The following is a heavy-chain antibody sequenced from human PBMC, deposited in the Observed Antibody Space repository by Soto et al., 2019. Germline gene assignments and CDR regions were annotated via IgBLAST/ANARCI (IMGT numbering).Heavy chain of an antibody. D-gene: IGHD6-6*01. Sequence: QVQLVESGGGVVQPGRSLRLSCAASGFTFSSYGMHWVRQAPGKGLEWVAVIWYDGSNKYYADSVKGRFTISRDNSKNTLYLQMNSRRAEDTAVYYCARAGEYSSSCLDYWGQGTLVTVSS. CDR2: IWYDGSNK. V-gene: IGHV3-33*01. CDR1: GFTFSSYG. CDR3: ARAGEYSSSCLDY. J-gene: IGHJ4*02.